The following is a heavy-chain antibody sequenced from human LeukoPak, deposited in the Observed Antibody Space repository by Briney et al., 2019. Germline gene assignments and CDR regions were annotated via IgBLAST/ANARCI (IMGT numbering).Heavy chain of an antibody. CDR2: ITGSGGST. D-gene: IGHD6-6*01. CDR3: ARIQGSSSSVGDH. V-gene: IGHV3-23*01. J-gene: IGHJ4*02. CDR1: GFTFSSYG. Sequence: GGSLRLSCAASGFTFSSYGMGWVRQAPGKGLEWVSRITGSGGSTYYADSVKGRFTISRDNAKNTLYLQMNSLRAGDTAVYYCARIQGSSSSVGDHWGQGTLVTVSS.